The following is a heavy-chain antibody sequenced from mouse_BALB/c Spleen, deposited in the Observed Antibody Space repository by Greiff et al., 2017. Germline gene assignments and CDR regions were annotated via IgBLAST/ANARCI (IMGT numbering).Heavy chain of an antibody. J-gene: IGHJ4*01. CDR2: IWSGGST. Sequence: VKLVESGPGLVQPSQSLSITCTVSGFSLTSYGVHWVRQSPGKGLEWLGVIWSGGSTDYNAAFISRLSISKDNSKSQVFFKMNRLQANDTAIYYGARDGYGAMDYWGQGTSVTVSS. CDR1: GFSLTSYG. D-gene: IGHD2-3*01. V-gene: IGHV2-2*02. CDR3: ARDGYGAMDY.